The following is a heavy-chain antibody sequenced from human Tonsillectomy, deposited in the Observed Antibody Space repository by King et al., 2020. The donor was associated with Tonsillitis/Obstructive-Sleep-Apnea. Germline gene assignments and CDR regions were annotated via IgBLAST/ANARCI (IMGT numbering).Heavy chain of an antibody. CDR1: GFSLTTNAVD. V-gene: IGHV2-5*02. CDR2: IYWDDDE. D-gene: IGHD4-17*01. J-gene: IGHJ4*02. Sequence: TLQESGPTLVKPPQTLTLTCTFSGFSLTTNAVDVGWIRQPPGKALEWLALIYWDDDERYSPSLKNRLTITKDTSKNQVVLTMTNMDPVDTATYYCARRDYGDHYFDYWGQGTLVTVSS. CDR3: ARRDYGDHYFDY.